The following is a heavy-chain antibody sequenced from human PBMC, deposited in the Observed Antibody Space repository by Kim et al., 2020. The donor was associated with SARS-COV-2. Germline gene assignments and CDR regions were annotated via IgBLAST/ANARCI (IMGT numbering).Heavy chain of an antibody. CDR2: IYYSGST. J-gene: IGHJ5*02. CDR1: GGSISSYY. CDR3: ARDPRRFGELLYAAPWFDP. V-gene: IGHV4-59*01. Sequence: SETLSLTCTVSGGSISSYYWSWIRQPPGKGLEWIGYIYYSGSTNYNPSLKSRVTISVDTSKNQFSLKLSSVTAADTAVYYCARDPRRFGELLYAAPWFDPWGQGTLVTVSS. D-gene: IGHD3-10*01.